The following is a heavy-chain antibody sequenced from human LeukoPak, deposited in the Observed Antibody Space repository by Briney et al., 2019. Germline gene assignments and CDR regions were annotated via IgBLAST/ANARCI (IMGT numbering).Heavy chain of an antibody. V-gene: IGHV7-4-1*02. D-gene: IGHD5-24*01. CDR1: GYTFTSYA. J-gene: IGHJ5*02. CDR3: ARERKEMATISKWFDP. Sequence: ASVKVSCKASGYTFTSYAMNWVRQAPGQGLEWMGWINTNTGNPTYAQGFTGRFVFSLDTSVSTAYLQISSLKAEDTAVYYCARERKEMATISKWFDPWGQGTLVTVSS. CDR2: INTNTGNP.